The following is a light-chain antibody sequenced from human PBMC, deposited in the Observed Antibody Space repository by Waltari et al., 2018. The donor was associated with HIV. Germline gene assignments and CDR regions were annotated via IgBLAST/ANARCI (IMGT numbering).Light chain of an antibody. CDR3: QSYDNTDVV. CDR1: SGSIATNS. Sequence: NFILTQPHSVSESPGKTVTIPCTRSSGSIATNSVQWYQLRPGTSPTTVIYEDNQRPSWGPTRFSGAIDSSSNSASLTISGLKTEDEADYYFQSYDNTDVVFGGGTKLTVL. V-gene: IGLV6-57*01. CDR2: EDN. J-gene: IGLJ2*01.